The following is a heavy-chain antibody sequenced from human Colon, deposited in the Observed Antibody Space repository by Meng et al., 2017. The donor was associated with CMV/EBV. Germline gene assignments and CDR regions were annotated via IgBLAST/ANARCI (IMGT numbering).Heavy chain of an antibody. V-gene: IGHV3-7*01. D-gene: IGHD3-16*01. CDR3: ARVLNLLMITFGGPSSASFDY. Sequence: GESLKISCAASGFTFSSYWMSWVRQAPGKGLEWVANIKQDGSEKYYVDSVKGRFTISRDNAKNSLYLQMNSLRAEETAVYYCARVLNLLMITFGGPSSASFDYWGQGTLVTVSS. J-gene: IGHJ4*02. CDR2: IKQDGSEK. CDR1: GFTFSSYW.